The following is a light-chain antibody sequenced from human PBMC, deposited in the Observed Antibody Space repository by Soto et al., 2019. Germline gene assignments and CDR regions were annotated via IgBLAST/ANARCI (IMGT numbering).Light chain of an antibody. CDR2: DTS. CDR3: QQYSQWPLT. V-gene: IGKV3-15*01. CDR1: QSVSSY. Sequence: EIVLTQSPSTLSLSPGERATLSCRASQSVSSYLAWYQQQPGQAPRLLIYDTSTRAAGIAARFSGSGSGTEFTLTISSLQSEDSAVYYCQQYSQWPLTFGGGTKVDIK. J-gene: IGKJ4*01.